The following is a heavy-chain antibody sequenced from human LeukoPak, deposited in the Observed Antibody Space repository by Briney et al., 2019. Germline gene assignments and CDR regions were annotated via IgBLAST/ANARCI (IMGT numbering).Heavy chain of an antibody. CDR2: INSDGSST. CDR3: ARDGYDFWSGYRKGENYFDY. V-gene: IGHV3-74*01. D-gene: IGHD3-3*01. CDR1: GFTFSSYW. Sequence: GGSLRLSCAASGFTFSSYWMHWVRQAPGKGLVWVSRINSDGSSTSYADSVKGRFTISRDNAKNSLYLQMNSLRAEDTAVYYCARDGYDFWSGYRKGENYFDYWGQGTLVTVSS. J-gene: IGHJ4*02.